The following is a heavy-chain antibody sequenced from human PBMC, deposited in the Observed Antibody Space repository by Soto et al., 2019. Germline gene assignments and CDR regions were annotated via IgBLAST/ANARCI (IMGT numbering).Heavy chain of an antibody. J-gene: IGHJ3*02. CDR3: ARDPSRGGRCPDAFDI. V-gene: IGHV3-21*01. Sequence: EVQLVESGGGRVKPGGSLRLSCAASGFNFSSYSMHWVRQSPGKGLEWVSSISSSSSYIYYADSVKGRFTNSRDNAKNSLYLKMNSLRAEDPAVYYCARDPSRGGRCPDAFDIWGQGTMVTVSS. D-gene: IGHD2-15*01. CDR2: ISSSSSYI. CDR1: GFNFSSYS.